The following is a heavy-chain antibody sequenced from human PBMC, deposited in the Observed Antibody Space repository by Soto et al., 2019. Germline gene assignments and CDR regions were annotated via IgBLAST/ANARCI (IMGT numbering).Heavy chain of an antibody. D-gene: IGHD3-9*01. V-gene: IGHV4-39*01. CDR1: DDSINSDKYY. CDR3: ARLEGLATISYYFDF. Sequence: QLQLQESGPGLVKPSETLSLTCSVSDDSINSDKYYWGWIRQPPGKGLEWIGSIYYRGNAYYNPSFLTRVTIYLDKSKSQFSLKLNSVTAADSAVYFCARLEGLATISYYFDFWGPGALVTVSS. J-gene: IGHJ4*02. CDR2: IYYRGNA.